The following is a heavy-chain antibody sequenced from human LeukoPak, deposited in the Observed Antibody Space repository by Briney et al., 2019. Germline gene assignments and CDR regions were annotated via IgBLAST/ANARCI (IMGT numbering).Heavy chain of an antibody. CDR2: IYYSGST. V-gene: IGHV4-31*03. CDR1: GGSISSGGYD. J-gene: IGHJ5*02. Sequence: PTEALSLTCTVSGGSISSGGYDSSWIRQHPGKGLEWLGYIYYSGSTYYHPSLKSRVTISVDTSKNQFSLLRSAVTAADTAVYYCGRAHITMVRGVEFDPWGQGTLVTVSS. D-gene: IGHD3-10*01. CDR3: GRAHITMVRGVEFDP.